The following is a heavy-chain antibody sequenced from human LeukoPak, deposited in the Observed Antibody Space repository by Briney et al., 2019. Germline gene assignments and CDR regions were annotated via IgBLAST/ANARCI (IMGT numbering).Heavy chain of an antibody. J-gene: IGHJ4*02. V-gene: IGHV4-59*12. Sequence: SETLSLTCTVSGGSISSYYWSWIRQPPGKGLEWIGYIYHSGSTYYNPSLKSRVTISVDRSKNQFSLKLSSVTAADTAVYYCARVNYSYGLSPHLDYWGQGTLVTVSS. CDR2: IYHSGST. CDR3: ARVNYSYGLSPHLDY. D-gene: IGHD5-18*01. CDR1: GGSISSYY.